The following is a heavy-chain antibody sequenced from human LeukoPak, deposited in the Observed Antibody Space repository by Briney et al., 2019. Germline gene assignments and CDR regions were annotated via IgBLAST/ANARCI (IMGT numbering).Heavy chain of an antibody. CDR3: ARAPYGVGYTAERDY. CDR2: IYRDDTT. CDR1: GFPVSSNY. J-gene: IGHJ4*02. V-gene: IGHV3-53*01. D-gene: IGHD3-16*02. Sequence: GGSLRLSCAASGFPVSSNYMSWVRQAPGKGLEWVSVIYRDDTTYYADSVKRRFTIFRDNSKNTLYLQMNSLRDDDTAVYYCARAPYGVGYTAERDYWGQGTLVTVSS.